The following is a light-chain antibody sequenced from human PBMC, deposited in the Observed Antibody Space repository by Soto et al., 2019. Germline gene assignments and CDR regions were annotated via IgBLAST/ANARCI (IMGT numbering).Light chain of an antibody. Sequence: QSALTQPPSASGSPGQSVTISCTGTSSDVGAYNYVSWYQQYPGNATKLMIYEVSKRPSGVPDRFSGSKSGKTASLTVSGLQPEDEADYYCTSYAGSDIWVFGGGTKVTVL. CDR1: SSDVGAYNY. CDR3: TSYAGSDIWV. V-gene: IGLV2-8*01. J-gene: IGLJ3*02. CDR2: EVS.